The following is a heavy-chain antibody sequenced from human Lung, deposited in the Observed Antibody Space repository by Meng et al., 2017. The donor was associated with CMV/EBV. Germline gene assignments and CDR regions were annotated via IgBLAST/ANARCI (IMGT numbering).Heavy chain of an antibody. V-gene: IGHV1-2*02. Sequence: ASVXVSCKASGYTFTSYNIHWVRQDPGQGLEWMGWSNTKREDTDYAPKFHGRVTMTRDTSINTAHMEVTRLTSDDTATYYCASRWAHWSGVQTGYGLDVWGQGTTVTVSS. J-gene: IGHJ6*01. CDR2: SNTKREDT. CDR3: ASRWAHWSGVQTGYGLDV. D-gene: IGHD3-3*01. CDR1: GYTFTSYN.